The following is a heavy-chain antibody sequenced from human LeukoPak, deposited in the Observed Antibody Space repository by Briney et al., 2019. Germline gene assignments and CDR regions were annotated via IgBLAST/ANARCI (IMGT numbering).Heavy chain of an antibody. V-gene: IGHV3-15*01. CDR1: GFTFSRHW. Sequence: PGGSLRLSCAASGFTFSRHWMHWVRQAPGKGLEWVGRIKSKTDGGTTDYAAPVKGRFTISRDDSKNTLYLQMNSLKTEDTAVYYCTTSSSWYEYFQHWGQGTLVTVSS. D-gene: IGHD6-13*01. CDR2: IKSKTDGGTT. CDR3: TTSSSWYEYFQH. J-gene: IGHJ1*01.